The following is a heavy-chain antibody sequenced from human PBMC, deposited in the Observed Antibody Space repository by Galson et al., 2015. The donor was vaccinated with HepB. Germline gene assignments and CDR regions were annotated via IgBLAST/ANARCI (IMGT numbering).Heavy chain of an antibody. Sequence: SLRLSCAASGFTFSSYTMTWVRQAPGKGLEWVAGISESGGSTYYADSVEGRFTISRDNSKNTLFLQMNGLRAEDTAVYYCAKEGQQLNYHIINFDSWGQGTLVTVSS. CDR3: AKEGQQLNYHIINFDS. V-gene: IGHV3-23*01. D-gene: IGHD4-11*01. CDR1: GFTFSSYT. CDR2: ISESGGST. J-gene: IGHJ4*02.